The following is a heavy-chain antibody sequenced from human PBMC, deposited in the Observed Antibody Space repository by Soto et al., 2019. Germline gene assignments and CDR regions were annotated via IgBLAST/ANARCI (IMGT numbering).Heavy chain of an antibody. CDR3: ARDWRGGDNWYFDL. CDR1: GGSISSYY. D-gene: IGHD3-16*01. J-gene: IGHJ2*01. Sequence: QVQLQESGPGLVKPSETLSLTCTVSGGSISSYYWSWIRQPPGKGLEWIGYIYYSGSTNYNPSLKSRVTVSVDTSKNQFSLKLSSVTAADTAVYYCARDWRGGDNWYFDLWGRGTLVTVSS. CDR2: IYYSGST. V-gene: IGHV4-59*01.